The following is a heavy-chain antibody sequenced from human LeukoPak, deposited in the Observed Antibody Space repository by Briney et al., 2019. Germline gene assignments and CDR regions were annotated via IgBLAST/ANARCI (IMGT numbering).Heavy chain of an antibody. J-gene: IGHJ6*02. Sequence: PSETLSLTCTVSGGSISSYYWSWIRQPPGKGLEWIGYIYYSGSTNYNPSLKSRVTISVDTSKNQFSLKLSSVTAADTAVYYCVRWNGIAVAGYYYYYYGMDVWGQGTTVTVSS. CDR1: GGSISSYY. CDR3: VRWNGIAVAGYYYYYYGMDV. CDR2: IYYSGST. D-gene: IGHD6-19*01. V-gene: IGHV4-59*01.